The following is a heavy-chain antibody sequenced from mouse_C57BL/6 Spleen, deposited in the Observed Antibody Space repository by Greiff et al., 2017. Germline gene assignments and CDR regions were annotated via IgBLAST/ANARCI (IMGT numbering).Heavy chain of an antibody. CDR2: IWSGGST. J-gene: IGHJ3*01. Sequence: VQLQQSGPGLVQPSQSLSITCTVSGFSLTSYGVHWVRQSPGKGLEWLGVIWSGGSTDYYDAFISRLSISTDNSKSQVFFTMNSLQADDTAMYYCARKDIYDGYYAWFAYWGQGTLVTVSA. CDR1: GFSLTSYG. CDR3: ARKDIYDGYYAWFAY. D-gene: IGHD2-3*01. V-gene: IGHV2-2*01.